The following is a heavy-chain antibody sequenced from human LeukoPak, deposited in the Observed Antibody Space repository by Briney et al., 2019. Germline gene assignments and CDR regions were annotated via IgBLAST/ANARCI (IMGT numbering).Heavy chain of an antibody. J-gene: IGHJ5*02. Sequence: SETLSLTCTVSGGSVSSYYWSWIRQPPGKGLEWIGHIYGSGSANYNPSLKSRVTLSVDTSKNQFSLKLSSVTAADTAVYYCAREGTSGTHLNWFDPWGQGTLVTVSS. CDR2: IYGSGSA. V-gene: IGHV4-59*02. CDR3: AREGTSGTHLNWFDP. CDR1: GGSVSSYY. D-gene: IGHD1-1*01.